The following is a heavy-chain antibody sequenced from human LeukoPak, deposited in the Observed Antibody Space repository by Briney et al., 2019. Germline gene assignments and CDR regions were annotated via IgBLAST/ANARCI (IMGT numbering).Heavy chain of an antibody. V-gene: IGHV3-11*01. CDR1: GFTFSDYY. CDR2: ISSSGSTI. CDR3: ARVIGSGGTYYDYQYAMDV. J-gene: IGHJ6*02. D-gene: IGHD1-26*01. Sequence: PGGSLRLSCAASGFTFSDYYMSWIRQAPGKGLEWVSYISSSGSTIYYADSVKGRFTISRDNAKNSLYLQMNSLRAEDTAVYFCARVIGSGGTYYDYQYAMDVWGQRTAVTVSS.